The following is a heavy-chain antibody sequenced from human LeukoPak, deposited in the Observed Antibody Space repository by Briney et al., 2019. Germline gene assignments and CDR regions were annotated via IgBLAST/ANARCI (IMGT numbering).Heavy chain of an antibody. V-gene: IGHV3-21*01. Sequence: SGGSLRLSCAASGFTFSSYSMNWVRQAPGKGLEWVSSISSSSSYIYYADSVKGRFTISRDNAKNSLYLQTNSLRAEDTAVYYCARDLWYNWFDPWGQGTLVTVSS. J-gene: IGHJ5*02. D-gene: IGHD2-21*01. CDR3: ARDLWYNWFDP. CDR1: GFTFSSYS. CDR2: ISSSSSYI.